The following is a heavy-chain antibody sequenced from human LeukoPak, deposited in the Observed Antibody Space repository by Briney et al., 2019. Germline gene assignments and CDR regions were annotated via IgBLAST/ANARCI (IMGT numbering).Heavy chain of an antibody. D-gene: IGHD7-27*01. V-gene: IGHV4-38-2*02. J-gene: IGHJ4*02. Sequence: PSETLSLTCAVSGYSISSGYYWGWIRQPPGKGLEWIGSIHHSGSTYYNPSLKSRVTISVDTSKNQFSLKLSSVTAAYTAVYYCARDRGGTGDFDYWGQGTLVTVSS. CDR1: GYSISSGYY. CDR3: ARDRGGTGDFDY. CDR2: IHHSGST.